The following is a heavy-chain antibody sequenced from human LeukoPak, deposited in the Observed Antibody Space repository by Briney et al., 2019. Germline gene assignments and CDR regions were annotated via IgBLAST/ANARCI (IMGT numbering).Heavy chain of an antibody. Sequence: ASVKVSCKASGYTFTDYFMHWVRQAPGQGLEWMGWISAYNGNTNYAQKLQGRVTMTTDTSTSTAYMELRSLRSDDTAVYYCARERVGATGNDYWGQGTLVTVSS. CDR3: ARERVGATGNDY. D-gene: IGHD1-26*01. CDR1: GYTFTDYF. V-gene: IGHV1-18*04. CDR2: ISAYNGNT. J-gene: IGHJ4*02.